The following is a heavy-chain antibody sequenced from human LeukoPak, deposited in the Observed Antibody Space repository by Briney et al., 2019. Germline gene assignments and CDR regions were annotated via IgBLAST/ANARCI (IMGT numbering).Heavy chain of an antibody. CDR3: AKDSSGWSGFDY. CDR1: GFTFSSYG. Sequence: GGSLRLSCAASGFTFSSYGMHWVRQAPGKGLEWVAVIWYDGSNKYYADSVKGRFTISRDNSKNTLYLQMNSLRAEDTAVYYCAKDSSGWSGFDYWGQGTLVTVSS. J-gene: IGHJ4*02. CDR2: IWYDGSNK. V-gene: IGHV3-30*02. D-gene: IGHD6-19*01.